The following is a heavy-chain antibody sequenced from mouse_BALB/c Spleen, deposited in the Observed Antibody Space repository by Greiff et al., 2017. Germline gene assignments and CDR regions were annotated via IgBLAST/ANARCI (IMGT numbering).Heavy chain of an antibody. CDR3: ARGGYYRYDIDY. D-gene: IGHD2-14*01. V-gene: IGHV1-69*02. CDR2: IDPSDSYT. J-gene: IGHJ2*01. CDR1: GYTFTSYW. Sequence: VKLQQPGAELVKPGASVKLSCKASGYTFTSYWMHWVKQRPGQGLEWIGEIDPSDSYTNYNQKFKGKATLTVDKSSSTAYMQLSSLTSEDSAVYYCARGGYYRYDIDYWGQGTTLTVSS.